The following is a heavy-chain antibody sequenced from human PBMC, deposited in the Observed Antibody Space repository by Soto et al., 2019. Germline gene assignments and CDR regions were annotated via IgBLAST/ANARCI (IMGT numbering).Heavy chain of an antibody. CDR2: ISSRSYTI. J-gene: IGHJ6*02. Sequence: EVQLVESGGGLVQPGGSLRLSCAASGFSFSTYSMNWVRQAPGKGLEWVSYISSRSYTIYYIDSVKGRFTISRDNAKXXXXXXXXXXXXXXTAVYYCARGGSSSDNGMDVWGQGTTVTVSS. CDR3: ARGGSSSDNGMDV. D-gene: IGHD6-6*01. V-gene: IGHV3-48*01. CDR1: GFSFSTYS.